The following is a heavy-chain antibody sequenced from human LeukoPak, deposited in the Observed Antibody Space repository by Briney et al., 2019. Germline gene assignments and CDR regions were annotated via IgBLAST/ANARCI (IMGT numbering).Heavy chain of an antibody. J-gene: IGHJ5*02. CDR2: ISSSSYI. CDR3: ARDWGIAARNWFDP. Sequence: PGGSLRLSCAASGFTFSSYSMNWVRQAPGKGLEWVSSISSSSYIYYADSVKGRFTISRDNAKNSLFLQMNSLRAEDTAVYYCARDWGIAARNWFDPWGQGTLVTVSS. D-gene: IGHD6-6*01. V-gene: IGHV3-21*06. CDR1: GFTFSSYS.